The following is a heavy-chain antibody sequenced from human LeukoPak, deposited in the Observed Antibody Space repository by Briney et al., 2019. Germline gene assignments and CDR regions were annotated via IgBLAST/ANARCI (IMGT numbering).Heavy chain of an antibody. CDR3: AKRADYYDSSRALYDAFDL. D-gene: IGHD3-16*01. Sequence: GGSLRLSCAASGFVFRTYGMHWVRQAPGKGLEWVTFIRYDGSDKYYADSVKGRFTISRDNSKNTLFLQMNSLRVEDTAVYYCAKRADYYDSSRALYDAFDLWGQGTMVTVSS. V-gene: IGHV3-30*02. CDR1: GFVFRTYG. J-gene: IGHJ3*01. CDR2: IRYDGSDK.